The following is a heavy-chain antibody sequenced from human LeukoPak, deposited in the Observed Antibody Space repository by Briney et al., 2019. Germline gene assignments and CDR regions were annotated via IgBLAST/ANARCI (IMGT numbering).Heavy chain of an antibody. V-gene: IGHV4-59*08. Sequence: SETLSLTCTVSGGSISSYYWSWIRQPPGKGLEWIGYIYYSGSTNYNPSLKSRVTISVDTSKNQFSLKLSSVTAADTAVYYCARRVYCGGDCYRFDYWGQGTLVTVSS. CDR2: IYYSGST. CDR1: GGSISSYY. CDR3: ARRVYCGGDCYRFDY. J-gene: IGHJ4*02. D-gene: IGHD2-21*02.